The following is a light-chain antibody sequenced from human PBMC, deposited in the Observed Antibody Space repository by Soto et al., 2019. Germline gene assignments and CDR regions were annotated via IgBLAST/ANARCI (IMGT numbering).Light chain of an antibody. J-gene: IGKJ1*01. Sequence: EIVLTQSPGTLSLSPGERGTLSCRASQSISSSYLAWYQQKPGQAPRLLIYGASRRATGIADRFSGSGSGTDFTVIISRLDPEDFAVYYCQQYGGSPWTFGQGTKVDIK. V-gene: IGKV3-20*01. CDR1: QSISSSY. CDR2: GAS. CDR3: QQYGGSPWT.